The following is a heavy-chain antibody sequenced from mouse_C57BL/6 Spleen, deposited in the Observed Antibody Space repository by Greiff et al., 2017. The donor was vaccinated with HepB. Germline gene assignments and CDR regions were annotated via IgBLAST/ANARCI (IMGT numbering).Heavy chain of an antibody. J-gene: IGHJ3*01. CDR1: GYTFTDYE. CDR3: TGGLRLRD. Sequence: VQLQESGAELVRPGASVTLSCKASGYTFTDYEMHWVKQTPVHGLEWIGAIDPETGGTAYNQKFKGKAILTADKSSSTAYMELRSLTSEDSAVYYCTGGLRLRDWGQGTLVTVSA. V-gene: IGHV1-15*01. D-gene: IGHD2-4*01. CDR2: IDPETGGT.